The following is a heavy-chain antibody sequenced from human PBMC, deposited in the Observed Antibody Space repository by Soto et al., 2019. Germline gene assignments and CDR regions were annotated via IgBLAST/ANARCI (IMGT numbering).Heavy chain of an antibody. CDR3: AKDRTDYGMDV. V-gene: IGHV3-30-3*01. J-gene: IGHJ6*02. Sequence: GGSLRLSCAASGFTFSSYAMHWVRQAPGKGLEWVAVISYDGSNKYYADSVKGRFTISRDNSKNTLYLQMNSLRAEDTAVYYCAKDRTDYGMDVWGQGTTVTVSS. CDR1: GFTFSSYA. CDR2: ISYDGSNK.